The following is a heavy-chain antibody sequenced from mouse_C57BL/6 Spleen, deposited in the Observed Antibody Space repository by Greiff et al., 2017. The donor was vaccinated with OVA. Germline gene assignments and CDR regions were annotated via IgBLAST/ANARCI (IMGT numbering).Heavy chain of an antibody. V-gene: IGHV5-6*01. D-gene: IGHD2-10*02. Sequence: DVHLVESGGDLVKPGGSLKLSCAASGFTFSSYGMSWVRQTPDKRLEWVATISSGGSYTYYPDSVKGRFTISRDNAKNTLCLQMSSLKSEDTAMYYCARQYGNFWYFDVWGTGTTVTVSS. CDR1: GFTFSSYG. J-gene: IGHJ1*03. CDR2: ISSGGSYT. CDR3: ARQYGNFWYFDV.